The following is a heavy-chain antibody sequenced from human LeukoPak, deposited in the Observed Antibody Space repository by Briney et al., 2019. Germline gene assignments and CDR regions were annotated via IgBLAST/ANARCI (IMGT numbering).Heavy chain of an antibody. CDR2: ISSSSSYI. Sequence: PGGSLRLSGAASGFTCSSYSMNWVRQAPGKGLEWVSSISSSSSYIYYADSVKGRFTISRDNAKNSLYLQMNSLRAEDTAVYYCARAPYSSSWYVVYWGQGTLVTVSS. CDR1: GFTCSSYS. J-gene: IGHJ4*02. D-gene: IGHD6-13*01. CDR3: ARAPYSSSWYVVY. V-gene: IGHV3-21*01.